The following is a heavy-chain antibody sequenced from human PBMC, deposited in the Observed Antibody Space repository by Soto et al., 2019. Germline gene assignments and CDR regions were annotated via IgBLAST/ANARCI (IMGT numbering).Heavy chain of an antibody. D-gene: IGHD6-6*01. CDR2: IYYSGST. V-gene: IGHV4-59*01. Sequence: SETLSLTCTVSGGSISSYYWSWIRQPPGKGLEWIGYIYYSGSTNYNPSLKSRVTISVDTSKNQFSLKLSSVTAADTAVYYCARGHSSSPAPYFDYWGQGTLVTVSS. CDR3: ARGHSSSPAPYFDY. CDR1: GGSISSYY. J-gene: IGHJ4*02.